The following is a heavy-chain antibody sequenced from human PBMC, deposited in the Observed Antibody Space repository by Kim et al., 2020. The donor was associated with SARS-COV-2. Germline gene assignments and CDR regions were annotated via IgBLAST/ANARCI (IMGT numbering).Heavy chain of an antibody. J-gene: IGHJ6*02. CDR1: GFTFSDYY. Sequence: GGSLRLSCAASGFTFSDYYMSWIRQAPGKGLEWVSYISSSGSTIYYADSVKGRFTISRDNAKNSLYLQMNSLRAEDTAVYYCARHLGRAAVLASSFDEDSTYYCGMDVWGHGTTVTVSS. CDR2: ISSSGSTI. D-gene: IGHD2-15*01. CDR3: ARHLGRAAVLASSFDEDSTYYCGMDV. V-gene: IGHV3-11*01.